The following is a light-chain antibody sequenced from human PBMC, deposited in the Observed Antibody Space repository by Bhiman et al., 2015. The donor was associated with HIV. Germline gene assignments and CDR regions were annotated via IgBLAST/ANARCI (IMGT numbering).Light chain of an antibody. CDR1: NFGTKS. J-gene: IGLJ2*01. Sequence: SYVLTQPPSVSVASGKTAQITCGGPNFGTKSVHWYQQRPGQAPVLVISFDSDRPSVIPDRFSGSKSGNTATLTISRVEAGDEADYYCQLWDSSRGHVIFGGGTKLTVV. V-gene: IGLV3-21*01. CDR3: QLWDSSRGHVI. CDR2: FDS.